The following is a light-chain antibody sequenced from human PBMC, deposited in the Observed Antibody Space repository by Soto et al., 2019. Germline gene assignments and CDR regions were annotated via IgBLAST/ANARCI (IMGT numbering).Light chain of an antibody. CDR1: SSNIGAGYD. V-gene: IGLV1-40*01. J-gene: IGLJ1*01. CDR2: GNS. Sequence: QSVLTQPPSVSGAPGQRVTISCTGSSSNIGAGYDVHWYQQLPGTAPKLLIYGNSNRPSGVPDRFSGSKSGTSVSLAITGLLAEDEADYYCQSYDSSLSGYVFGTGTKLIVL. CDR3: QSYDSSLSGYV.